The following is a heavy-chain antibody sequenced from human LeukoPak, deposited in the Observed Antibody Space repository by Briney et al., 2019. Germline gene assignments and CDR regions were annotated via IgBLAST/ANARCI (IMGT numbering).Heavy chain of an antibody. V-gene: IGHV3-30-3*01. CDR1: GFTFSSYA. Sequence: GGSLRLSCAASGFTFSSYAMHWVRQAPGKGLEWVAVISYDGSNKYYADSVKGRFTISRDNSKNTLYLQMNSLRAEDTAVYYCAKEMRGYCSSTSCYPGDAFDIWGQGTMVTVSS. CDR2: ISYDGSNK. D-gene: IGHD2-2*01. CDR3: AKEMRGYCSSTSCYPGDAFDI. J-gene: IGHJ3*02.